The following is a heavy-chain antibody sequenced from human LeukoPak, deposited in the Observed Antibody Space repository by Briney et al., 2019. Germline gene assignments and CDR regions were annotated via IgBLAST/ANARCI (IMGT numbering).Heavy chain of an antibody. D-gene: IGHD3-10*01. J-gene: IGHJ6*02. Sequence: ASVKVSCKASGYTFTSYGISWVRQAPGQGLEWMGWISAYNGNTNYAQKLQGRVTMTTDTSTSTAYMELRSPRSDDTAVYYCASFYYYGSGSRPYPSSYGMDVWGQGTTVTVS. V-gene: IGHV1-18*01. CDR1: GYTFTSYG. CDR2: ISAYNGNT. CDR3: ASFYYYGSGSRPYPSSYGMDV.